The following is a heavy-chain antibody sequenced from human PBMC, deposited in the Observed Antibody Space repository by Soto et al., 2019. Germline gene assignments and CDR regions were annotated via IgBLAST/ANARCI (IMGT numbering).Heavy chain of an antibody. V-gene: IGHV1-18*01. CDR2: ISAYNGNT. D-gene: IGHD5-12*01. CDR1: GYTFTSYG. Sequence: QVQLVQSGAEVKKPGASVKVSCKASGYTFTSYGISWVRQAPGQGLEWMGWISAYNGNTNYAQKLQGRVTMTTDTSTSTGYMELRSLRSDDTAVYYCARDRPYSGYDLPLDYWGQGTLVTVSS. J-gene: IGHJ4*02. CDR3: ARDRPYSGYDLPLDY.